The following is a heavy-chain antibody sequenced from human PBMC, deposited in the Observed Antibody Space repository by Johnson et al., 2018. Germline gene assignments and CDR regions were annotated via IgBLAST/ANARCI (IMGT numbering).Heavy chain of an antibody. CDR2: IIPIFGTA. J-gene: IGHJ3*02. V-gene: IGHV1-69*01. CDR3: AKDKPLEAARIGAFDI. Sequence: QVQLVQSGAEVKKPGSSVKVSCKASGGTFSSYAISWVRQAPGQGLEWMGGIIPIFGTANYAQKFQGRVTITADEPTSTAYMELSSLRAEDPALYYCAKDKPLEAARIGAFDIWGQGTMVTVSS. D-gene: IGHD6-13*01. CDR1: GGTFSSYA.